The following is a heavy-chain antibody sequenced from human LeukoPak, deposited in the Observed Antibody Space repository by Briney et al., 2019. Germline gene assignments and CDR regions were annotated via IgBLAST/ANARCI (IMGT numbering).Heavy chain of an antibody. CDR1: GGSISSSSYY. D-gene: IGHD6-6*01. V-gene: IGHV4-39*01. Sequence: SETLSPTCTVSGGSISSSSYYWGWIRQPPGKGLEWIGSIYYSGSTYYNPSLKSRVTISVDTSKNQFSLKLSSVTAADTAVYYCASLGGIAARPENGVGYYYYMDVWGKGTTVTVSS. CDR2: IYYSGST. CDR3: ASLGGIAARPENGVGYYYYMDV. J-gene: IGHJ6*03.